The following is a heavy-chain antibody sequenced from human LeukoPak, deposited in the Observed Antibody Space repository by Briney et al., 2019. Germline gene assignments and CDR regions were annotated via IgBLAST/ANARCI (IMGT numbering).Heavy chain of an antibody. CDR2: IYSGGST. V-gene: IGHV3-53*01. CDR3: AKDQGEMATIGTDY. Sequence: GGSLRLSCAASGFTVSSNYMSWVRQAPGKGLEWVSVIYSGGSTYYADSVKGRFTISRDNSKNTLYLQMNSLRAEDTAVYYCAKDQGEMATIGTDYWGQGTLVTVSS. CDR1: GFTVSSNY. D-gene: IGHD5-24*01. J-gene: IGHJ4*02.